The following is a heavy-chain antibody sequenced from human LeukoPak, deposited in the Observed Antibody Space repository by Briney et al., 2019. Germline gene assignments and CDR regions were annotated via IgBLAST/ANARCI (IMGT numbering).Heavy chain of an antibody. CDR3: AKGRYYYDSSDAFDI. J-gene: IGHJ3*02. Sequence: VASVKVSCKASGGTFSSYAMSWVRQAPGKGLEWVSAISGSGGSTYYADSVKGRFTISRDNSKNTLFLQMNSLRAEDTAVYYCAKGRYYYDSSDAFDIWGQGTMVTVSS. CDR1: GGTFSSYA. CDR2: ISGSGGST. V-gene: IGHV3-23*01. D-gene: IGHD3-22*01.